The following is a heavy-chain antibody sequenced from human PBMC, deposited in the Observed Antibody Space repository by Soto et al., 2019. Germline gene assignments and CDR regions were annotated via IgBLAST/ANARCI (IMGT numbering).Heavy chain of an antibody. V-gene: IGHV4-59*12. Sequence: SETLSLTCTVAGGSISSYYWSWIRQPPGKGLEWIGYIHYSGSTNYNPSLKTRVTISVDTSKNQFSLKLSSVTAADTAVYYCARGHVVVVAATTLYYFDYWGQGTLVTVSS. D-gene: IGHD2-15*01. CDR2: IHYSGST. CDR3: ARGHVVVVAATTLYYFDY. J-gene: IGHJ4*02. CDR1: GGSISSYY.